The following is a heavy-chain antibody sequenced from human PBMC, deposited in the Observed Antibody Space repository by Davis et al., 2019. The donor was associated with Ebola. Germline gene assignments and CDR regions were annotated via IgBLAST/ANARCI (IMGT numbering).Heavy chain of an antibody. CDR2: IDPSDSYT. V-gene: IGHV5-10-1*01. J-gene: IGHJ6*02. CDR3: ASPRHTYCSGGSCYKTVLDV. D-gene: IGHD2-15*01. CDR1: GYTFTNYW. Sequence: GESLKISCKGSGYTFTNYWISWVRQMPGKGLEWMGRIDPSDSYTNYSPSFQGHVTISADKSISTAYLQWSSLKASDTAMYYCASPRHTYCSGGSCYKTVLDVWGQGTTVTVSS.